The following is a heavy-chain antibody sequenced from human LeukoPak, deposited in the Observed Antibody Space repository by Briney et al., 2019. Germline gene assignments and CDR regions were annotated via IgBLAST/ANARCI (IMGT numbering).Heavy chain of an antibody. CDR3: ARAIRGSKIASRYYFYYMDI. D-gene: IGHD3-10*01. CDR2: IIPIFDTT. Sequence: SVKVSCKASGGTFSSYAINWARQAPGQGLEWMGGIIPIFDTTNYAQNFQGRVTITADKSTNTAYMELSSLRSEDTAVYYCARAIRGSKIASRYYFYYMDIWGKGTTVTVSS. J-gene: IGHJ6*03. V-gene: IGHV1-69*06. CDR1: GGTFSSYA.